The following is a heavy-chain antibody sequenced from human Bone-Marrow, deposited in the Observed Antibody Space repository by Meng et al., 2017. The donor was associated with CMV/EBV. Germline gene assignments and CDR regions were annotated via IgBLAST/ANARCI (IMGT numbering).Heavy chain of an antibody. J-gene: IGHJ6*02. CDR1: GGSFSGYY. CDR3: ARGLYDFWSGQYSMDV. V-gene: IGHV4-34*01. CDR2: INHSGST. Sequence: GSLRLSCAVYGGSFSGYYWSWIRQPPGKGLEWIGEINHSGSTNYNPSLKSRVTISVDTSKNQFSLKLSSVTAADTAVYYCARGLYDFWSGQYSMDVWGQGTTVTVSS. D-gene: IGHD3-3*01.